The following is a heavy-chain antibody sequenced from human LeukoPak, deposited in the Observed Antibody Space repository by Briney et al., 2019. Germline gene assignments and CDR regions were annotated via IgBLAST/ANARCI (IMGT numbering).Heavy chain of an antibody. J-gene: IGHJ4*02. D-gene: IGHD1-1*01. Sequence: SQALSLTCVISGDSVSSIRQSPSRGLEWLGRTYYRSKWYYDYAAPVKSRIVIKSDASKNLFSLELNSVTPEDTAVYYCARGTRNTFDFWAQGTLVTVSS. V-gene: IGHV6-1*01. CDR2: TYYRSKWYY. CDR1: GDSVSS. CDR3: ARGTRNTFDF.